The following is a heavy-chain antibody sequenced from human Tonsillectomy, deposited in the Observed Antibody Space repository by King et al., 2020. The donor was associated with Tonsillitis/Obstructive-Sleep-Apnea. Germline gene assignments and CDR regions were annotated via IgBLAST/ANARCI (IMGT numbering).Heavy chain of an antibody. Sequence: VQLQQWGAGLLKPSGTLSLTCAVYGGSFSGYYWSWIRQPPGKGLEWIGEINHSGSTNYNPSLKSRVTISLDTSKNQFSLDLSSVTAADTAVYYCARDYTSSPYYYYYMDVWGKGTTVTVSS. CDR1: GGSFSGYY. D-gene: IGHD6-6*01. J-gene: IGHJ6*03. CDR3: ARDYTSSPYYYYYMDV. V-gene: IGHV4-34*01. CDR2: INHSGST.